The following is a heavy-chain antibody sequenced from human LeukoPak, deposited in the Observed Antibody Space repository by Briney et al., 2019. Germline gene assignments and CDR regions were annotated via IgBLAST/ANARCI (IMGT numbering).Heavy chain of an antibody. CDR3: ARFRAVIDYLIDY. CDR2: INPNSGGT. Sequence: GASVKVSCKASGYTFTGYYMHWVRQAPGQGLEWMGWINPNSGGTNYAQKFQGRVTMTRDTSISTAYMELSRPRSDDTAVYYCARFRAVIDYLIDYWGQGTLVTVSS. D-gene: IGHD3-10*01. V-gene: IGHV1-2*02. J-gene: IGHJ4*02. CDR1: GYTFTGYY.